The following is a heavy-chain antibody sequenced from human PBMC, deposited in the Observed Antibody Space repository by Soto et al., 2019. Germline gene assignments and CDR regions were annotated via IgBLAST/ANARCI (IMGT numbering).Heavy chain of an antibody. D-gene: IGHD2-8*02. V-gene: IGHV1-3*01. CDR1: GYIFMNYA. CDR3: ARVPRYTSDMVEVPAVMYEEWFDA. Sequence: QVHLVQSGAEVKKPGASVKVSCKSSGYIFMNYAIHWVRQAPGQGFEWMGWIHAGDGKTKYPQSLQGRVTITRDTSASTVSMERSALTSEDTAVYHCARVPRYTSDMVEVPAVMYEEWFDAWGQGTLVTVSS. J-gene: IGHJ5*02. CDR2: IHAGDGKT.